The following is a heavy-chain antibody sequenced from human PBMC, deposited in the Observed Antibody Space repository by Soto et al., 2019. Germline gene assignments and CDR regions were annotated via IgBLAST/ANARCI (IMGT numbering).Heavy chain of an antibody. CDR2: INHSGST. V-gene: IGHV4-34*01. J-gene: IGHJ3*02. CDR3: ARWGPNGVVVAGQSDPI. Sequence: QVQLQQWGAGLLKPSETLSLTCAVYGGSFSTYYWSWIRQTPGKGLERIGEINHSGSTNYNPTLKSRVSISVDTPKNQFYLRLTAVTAADTAVYYCARWGPNGVVVAGQSDPIWGQGTMVTVSS. CDR1: GGSFSTYY. D-gene: IGHD2-15*01.